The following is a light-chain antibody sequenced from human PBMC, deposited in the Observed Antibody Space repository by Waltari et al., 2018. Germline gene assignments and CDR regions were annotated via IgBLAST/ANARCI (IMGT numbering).Light chain of an antibody. CDR2: DVN. J-gene: IGLJ3*02. CDR1: TSDVGKYNL. Sequence: QSALTQTATVSGSPGQSITISCTRTTSDVGKYNLVSWYQQHPGKAPTLIIYDVNKRPSGVSNRFSGSKSGNTASLTISGLQAADEAYYYCCSYAGSAISVFGGGTKVTVL. V-gene: IGLV2-23*02. CDR3: CSYAGSAISV.